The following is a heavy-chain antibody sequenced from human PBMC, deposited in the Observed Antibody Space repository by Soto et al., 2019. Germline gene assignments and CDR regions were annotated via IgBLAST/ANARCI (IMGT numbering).Heavy chain of an antibody. CDR2: IIPIFGTA. J-gene: IGHJ6*02. D-gene: IGHD2-21*02. Sequence: QVQLVQSGAEVKKPGSSVKVSCKASGGTFSSYAISWVRQAPGQGLEWMGGIIPIFGTANYAQKFQGRVTITADESTSTAYMELSSLRSEDTAVYYCARDPMVVTDIELYYGMDVWGQGTTVTVSS. CDR1: GGTFSSYA. V-gene: IGHV1-69*12. CDR3: ARDPMVVTDIELYYGMDV.